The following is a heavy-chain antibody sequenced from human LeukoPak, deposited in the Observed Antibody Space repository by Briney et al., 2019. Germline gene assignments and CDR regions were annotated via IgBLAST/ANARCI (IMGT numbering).Heavy chain of an antibody. D-gene: IGHD3-10*01. J-gene: IGHJ4*02. CDR1: GGSFSGYY. Sequence: PSETLSLTCAVYGGSFSGYYWSWIRQPPGKGLEWIGEINHSGSTNYNPSLKSRVTISVDTSKNQFSLKLSSVTAADTAVYYCARGVSDYYGSGSYQRPGFGYWGQGTLVTVSS. CDR3: ARGVSDYYGSGSYQRPGFGY. CDR2: INHSGST. V-gene: IGHV4-34*01.